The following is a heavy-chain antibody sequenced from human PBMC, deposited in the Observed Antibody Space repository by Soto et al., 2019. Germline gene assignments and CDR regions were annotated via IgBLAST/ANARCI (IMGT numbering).Heavy chain of an antibody. V-gene: IGHV1-2*02. D-gene: IGHD1-1*01. CDR1: GYTFTGYY. CDR2: INPNSGGT. Sequence: ASVKVSCKASGYTFTGYYMHWVRQAPGQGLAWMGWINPNSGGTNYPQKFQGRVTMTRDTSISTAYMELSRLRSDDTAVYYCARGAQTGPFLAEYYGMDVWGQGTTVTVSS. CDR3: ARGAQTGPFLAEYYGMDV. J-gene: IGHJ6*02.